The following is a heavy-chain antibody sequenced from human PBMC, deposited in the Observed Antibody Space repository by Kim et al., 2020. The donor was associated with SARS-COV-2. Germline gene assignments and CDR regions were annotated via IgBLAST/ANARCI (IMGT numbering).Heavy chain of an antibody. CDR2: INTNTGNP. Sequence: ASVKVSCKASGYTFTSYAMNWVRQAPGQGLEWMGWINTNTGNPTYAQGFTGRFVFSLDTSVSTAYLQISSLKAEDTAVYYCARSGSDRNYYYGMDVWGQGTTVTVSS. CDR3: ARSGSDRNYYYGMDV. V-gene: IGHV7-4-1*02. J-gene: IGHJ6*02. CDR1: GYTFTSYA. D-gene: IGHD3-10*01.